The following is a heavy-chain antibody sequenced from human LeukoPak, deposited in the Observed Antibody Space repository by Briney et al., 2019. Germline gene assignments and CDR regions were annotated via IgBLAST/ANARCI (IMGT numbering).Heavy chain of an antibody. CDR1: GFTFSSYA. Sequence: PGGSLRLSCAASGFTFSSYAMSWVRQAPGKGLEWVSAISGSGGSTYYADSVKGRFTISRDNSKNTLYLQMSSLRAEDTAVYYCANLFIARSDFDYWGQGTLVTVSS. CDR3: ANLFIARSDFDY. V-gene: IGHV3-23*01. J-gene: IGHJ4*02. D-gene: IGHD2-15*01. CDR2: ISGSGGST.